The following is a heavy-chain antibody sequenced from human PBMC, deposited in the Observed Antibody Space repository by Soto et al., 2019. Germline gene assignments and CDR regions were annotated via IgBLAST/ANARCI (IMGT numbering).Heavy chain of an antibody. V-gene: IGHV4-59*01. Sequence: YESTFLPCSFSCCSLIYCFWGLIPQSPGKGLEYIGYISDSGVTDYDPCLKSRVTISVDTSKNQFSLKLTSVTDADKAMYYCERGDGDLYGPDSFDIWGQGNMVTVS. D-gene: IGHD3-10*01. CDR1: CCSLIYCF. CDR3: ERGDGDLYGPDSFDI. CDR2: ISDSGVT. J-gene: IGHJ3*02.